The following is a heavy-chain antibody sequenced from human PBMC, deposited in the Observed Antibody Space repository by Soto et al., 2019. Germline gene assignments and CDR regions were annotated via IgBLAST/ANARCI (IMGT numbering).Heavy chain of an antibody. V-gene: IGHV3-48*02. CDR2: ISSASSTM. J-gene: IGHJ4*02. CDR1: GFTFSSYS. D-gene: IGHD3-9*01. Sequence: HTGGSLRLSCAASGFTFSSYSMSWVRQAPGKGLEWVSYISSASSTMYYAGSVKGRVTISRDNAKNSLYLQINSLKDEDTAVYYCARVDGPAKFDYWGQGTLVTVSS. CDR3: ARVDGPAKFDY.